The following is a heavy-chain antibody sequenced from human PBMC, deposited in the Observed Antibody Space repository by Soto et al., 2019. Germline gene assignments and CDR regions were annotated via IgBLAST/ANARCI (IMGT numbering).Heavy chain of an antibody. CDR2: ISHDEGNK. J-gene: IGHJ4*02. V-gene: IGHV3-30-3*01. CDR1: EFTFSTYP. D-gene: IGHD3-3*01. Sequence: QVLLVESGGGVVQPGGSLRLSCAASEFTFSTYPMHWVRQAPGKGLEWVAVISHDEGNKFYGDSMKGRFTISRDNSKNNLYLQMNGLRGDDTAVYYCARGASDFWGGYPEIHFFDSWGQGTLVTVSS. CDR3: ARGASDFWGGYPEIHFFDS.